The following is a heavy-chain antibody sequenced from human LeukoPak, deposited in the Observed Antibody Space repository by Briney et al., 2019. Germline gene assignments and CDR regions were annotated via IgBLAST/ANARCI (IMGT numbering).Heavy chain of an antibody. V-gene: IGHV4-59*01. J-gene: IGHJ1*01. CDR2: IIYTGST. CDR1: GGSISSYY. D-gene: IGHD6-13*01. Sequence: SETLSLTCTVSGGSISSYYWSWIRQSPGKGLEWIANIIYTGSTTYYNPSLKRRATISIDTSKNQFSLRLTSVTAADTGVYYCATGSSSWHDDYLQQWGQGTLVTVSS. CDR3: ATGSSSWHDDYLQQ.